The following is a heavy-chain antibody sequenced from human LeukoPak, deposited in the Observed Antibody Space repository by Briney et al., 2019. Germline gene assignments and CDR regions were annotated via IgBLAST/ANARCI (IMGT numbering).Heavy chain of an antibody. CDR2: ISGSGGST. Sequence: QTGGSLRLSCAASGFTFSSYAMSWVRQAPGKGLEWVSAISGSGGSTYYADSVKGRFTISRDNSKNTLYLQMNSLRAEDTAVYYCARGGSPEYSSSWYPQDYWGQGTLVTVSS. CDR3: ARGGSPEYSSSWYPQDY. J-gene: IGHJ4*02. V-gene: IGHV3-23*01. D-gene: IGHD6-13*01. CDR1: GFTFSSYA.